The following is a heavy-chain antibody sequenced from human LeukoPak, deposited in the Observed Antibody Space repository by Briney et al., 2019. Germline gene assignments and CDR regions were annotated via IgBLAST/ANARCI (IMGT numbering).Heavy chain of an antibody. Sequence: ASVKVSCKASRYTFTRYAMHWVRQAPGQRLEWMGWINAGNGNTKYPQKFQGRVTITRDTSASTAYMELSSLRSEDTDVYYCARGPLGDCSSTSCSSRKYYGMDVWGKGTTVTVSS. CDR3: ARGPLGDCSSTSCSSRKYYGMDV. V-gene: IGHV1-3*01. D-gene: IGHD2-2*01. CDR1: RYTFTRYA. J-gene: IGHJ6*04. CDR2: INAGNGNT.